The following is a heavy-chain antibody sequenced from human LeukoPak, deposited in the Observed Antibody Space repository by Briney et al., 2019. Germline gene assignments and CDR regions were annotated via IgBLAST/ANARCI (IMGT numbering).Heavy chain of an antibody. J-gene: IGHJ4*02. CDR1: GFTFSSYW. CDR2: ISYDGSNK. CDR3: AKSGATAHYFDY. D-gene: IGHD1-26*01. V-gene: IGHV3-30*18. Sequence: PGGSLRLSCAASGFTFSSYWMSWVRQAPGKGLEWVAVISYDGSNKYYADSVKGRFTISRDNSKNTLYLQMNSLRAEDTAVYYCAKSGATAHYFDYWGQGTLVTVSS.